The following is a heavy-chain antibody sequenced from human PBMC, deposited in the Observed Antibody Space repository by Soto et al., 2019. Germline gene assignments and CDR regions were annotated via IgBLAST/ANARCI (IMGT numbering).Heavy chain of an antibody. Sequence: QVQLVQSGAEVKKPGSLVKVSCKASGGTSSSNAITWVRQAPGQGLECMGGIIPIFSTASYAQKFQDRVTITADRSTSTVYMEMNSLRSEDTATYYCTTSSSGWYGDVEYWGPGTMVTVSS. D-gene: IGHD6-19*01. J-gene: IGHJ4*02. CDR3: TTSSSGWYGDVEY. CDR1: GGTSSSNA. V-gene: IGHV1-69*14. CDR2: IIPIFSTA.